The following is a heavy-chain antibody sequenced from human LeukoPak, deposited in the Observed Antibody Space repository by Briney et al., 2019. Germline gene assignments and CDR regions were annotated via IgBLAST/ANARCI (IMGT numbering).Heavy chain of an antibody. CDR3: ATTMVVGNFDY. J-gene: IGHJ4*02. CDR2: INPSGGST. Sequence: GASVKVSCKASGYTFTSYYMHWVRQALGQGLEWMGIINPSGGSTSYAQKFQGRVTMTRDTSTSTVYMELSSLRSEDTAVYYCATTMVVGNFDYWGQGTLVTVSS. V-gene: IGHV1-46*01. D-gene: IGHD2-15*01. CDR1: GYTFTSYY.